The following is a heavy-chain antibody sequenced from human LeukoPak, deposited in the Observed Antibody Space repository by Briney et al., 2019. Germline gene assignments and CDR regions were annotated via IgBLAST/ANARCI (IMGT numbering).Heavy chain of an antibody. J-gene: IGHJ4*02. Sequence: SETLSLTCTVSGGSSSSTNYYWGWIRQPPGKGLEWIGSIYYCGSTYYNPSLKSRASISVDTSKTQSSLKLSSVTAADSAVYYFAIQLYYYESSGYFDYWGQGTLVTVSS. CDR2: IYYCGST. D-gene: IGHD3-22*01. CDR3: AIQLYYYESSGYFDY. V-gene: IGHV4-39*01. CDR1: GGSSSSTNYY.